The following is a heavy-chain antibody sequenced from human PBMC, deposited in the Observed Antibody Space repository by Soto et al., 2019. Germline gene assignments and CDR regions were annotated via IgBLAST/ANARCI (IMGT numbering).Heavy chain of an antibody. V-gene: IGHV3-30-3*01. CDR3: ARFRDAVDI. CDR1: GFTFSSYA. J-gene: IGHJ3*02. Sequence: QMQLVESGGGVVQPGRSLRLSCSASGFTFSSYAMHWVRQAPGKGLEWVAVISYDGSNKYYVDSVKGRFTISRDNSKNTLYLQMNSLRAEDTAVYYCARFRDAVDIWGQGTMLTVSS. CDR2: ISYDGSNK.